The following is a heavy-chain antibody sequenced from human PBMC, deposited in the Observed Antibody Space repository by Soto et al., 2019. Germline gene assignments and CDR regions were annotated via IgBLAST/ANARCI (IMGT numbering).Heavy chain of an antibody. J-gene: IGHJ6*02. CDR2: TYYRSKWYN. D-gene: IGHD3-22*01. CDR1: GDSVSSNSAA. CDR3: ARDPYDSSGYYFPDYYYYGMDV. Sequence: SQTLSLTCAISGDSVSSNSAAWNWIRQSPSRGLEWLGRTYYRSKWYNDYAVSVKSRITINPDTSKNQFSLQLNPVTPEDTAVYYCARDPYDSSGYYFPDYYYYGMDVWGQGTTVTVSS. V-gene: IGHV6-1*01.